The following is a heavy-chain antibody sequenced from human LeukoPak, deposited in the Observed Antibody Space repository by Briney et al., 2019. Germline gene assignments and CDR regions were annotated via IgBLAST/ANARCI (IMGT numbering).Heavy chain of an antibody. V-gene: IGHV5-51*01. J-gene: IGHJ4*02. CDR1: GYSFTSYW. D-gene: IGHD3-16*02. CDR2: IYPGDSDI. Sequence: GESLKISCKGSGYSFTSYWIVWVRQMPGKGLEGMGIIYPGDSDIRYSPSFEGQVTIAADKSISTAYLQWSSLKASDTAMYYCARRHMITFGGVIVDYFDYWGQGTLVTVSS. CDR3: ARRHMITFGGVIVDYFDY.